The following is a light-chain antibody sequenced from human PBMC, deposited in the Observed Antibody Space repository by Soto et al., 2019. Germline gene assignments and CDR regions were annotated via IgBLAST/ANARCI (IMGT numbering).Light chain of an antibody. J-gene: IGKJ5*01. V-gene: IGKV3-15*01. CDR2: GAS. Sequence: EIVMPQSPATLSVSPGERATLSCRASQSVSSNLAWYQQKPGLAPSLLIYGASTRATANPARFIGSGSGTEFPLTISSMQPEDYAVYYCQQYNNWPPGITCRQGTRLEIK. CDR3: QQYNNWPPGIT. CDR1: QSVSSN.